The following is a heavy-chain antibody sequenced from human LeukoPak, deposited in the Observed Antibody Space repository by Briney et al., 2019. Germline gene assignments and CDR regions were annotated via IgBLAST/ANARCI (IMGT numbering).Heavy chain of an antibody. J-gene: IGHJ4*02. Sequence: SVKVSCKASGYTFTGYYMHWVRQAPGQGLEWMGWIIPIFGTANYAQKFQGRVTITADKSTSTAYMELSSLRSEDTAVYYCARGGSYYAHFDYWGQGTLVTVSS. V-gene: IGHV1-69*06. CDR1: GYTFTGYY. CDR3: ARGGSYYAHFDY. CDR2: IIPIFGTA. D-gene: IGHD1-26*01.